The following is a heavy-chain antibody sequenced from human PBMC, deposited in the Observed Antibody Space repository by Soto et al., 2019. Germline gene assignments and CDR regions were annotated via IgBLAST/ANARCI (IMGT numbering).Heavy chain of an antibody. CDR3: AREGLAVAAPQSYNWFDP. V-gene: IGHV3-7*01. J-gene: IGHJ5*02. CDR1: GFTFRSYW. CDR2: IKQDGSEK. Sequence: GGSLRLSCAASGFTFRSYWMSWVRQAPGKGLEWVANIKQDGSEKYYVDSVKGRFTISRDNAKNSLYLQMNSLRAEDTAVYYCAREGLAVAAPQSYNWFDPWGQGTLVTVSS. D-gene: IGHD6-19*01.